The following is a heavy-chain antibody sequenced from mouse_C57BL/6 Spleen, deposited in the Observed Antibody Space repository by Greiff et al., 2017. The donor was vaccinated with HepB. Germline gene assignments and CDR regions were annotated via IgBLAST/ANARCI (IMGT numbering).Heavy chain of an antibody. CDR2: INYDGSST. V-gene: IGHV5-16*01. Sequence: EVKLVESEGGLVQPGSSMKLSCTASGFTFSDYYMAWVRQVPEKGLEWVANINYDGSSTYYLDSLKSRFIISRDNAKNILYLQMSSLKSEDTATYCCARAGLFDYWGQGTTLTVSS. CDR3: ARAGLFDY. CDR1: GFTFSDYY. J-gene: IGHJ2*01.